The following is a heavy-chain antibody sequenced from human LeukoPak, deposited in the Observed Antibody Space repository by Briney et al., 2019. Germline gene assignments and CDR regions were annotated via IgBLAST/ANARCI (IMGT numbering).Heavy chain of an antibody. D-gene: IGHD3-22*01. J-gene: IGHJ5*02. V-gene: IGHV1-18*04. CDR1: EYTFTGYY. Sequence: ASVKVSCKASEYTFTGYYMHWVRQAPGQGLEWMGWISAYNGNTNYAQKLQGRVTMTTDTSTSTAYMELRSLRSDDTAVYYCAREGRYYYDSSGYYWSNWFDPWGQGTLVTVSS. CDR2: ISAYNGNT. CDR3: AREGRYYYDSSGYYWSNWFDP.